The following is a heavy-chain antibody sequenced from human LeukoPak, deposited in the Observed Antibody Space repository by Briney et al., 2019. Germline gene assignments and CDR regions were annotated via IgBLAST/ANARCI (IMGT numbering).Heavy chain of an antibody. V-gene: IGHV3-20*04. D-gene: IGHD2-15*01. Sequence: GGSLRLSCATSGFNFFDSDMAWVRQAPGTGLEWVTGVNWNGDRTTYADSVKGRFAISRDNGKNSLYLQMNSLGADDTAIYYCVRAVVALPNFDFWGQGTLVTVSS. CDR2: VNWNGDRT. CDR1: GFNFFDSD. J-gene: IGHJ4*02. CDR3: VRAVVALPNFDF.